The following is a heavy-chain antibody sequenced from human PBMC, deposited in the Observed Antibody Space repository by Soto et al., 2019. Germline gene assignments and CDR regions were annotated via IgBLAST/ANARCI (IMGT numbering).Heavy chain of an antibody. CDR3: AHSAIVVVVAATSGWFDP. D-gene: IGHD2-15*01. J-gene: IGHJ5*02. CDR2: LYWNDDK. Sequence: SGPTVANPKQPLTLTCSFSGFSLSTSGGVGGGVRRPPGKALEWFALLYWNDDKRPRPSLKSRLTITKDTHKHQLLLTMTNMGPVDRATYYCAHSAIVVVVAATSGWFDPWRQGTLVTV. V-gene: IGHV2-5*01. CDR1: GFSLSTSGGV.